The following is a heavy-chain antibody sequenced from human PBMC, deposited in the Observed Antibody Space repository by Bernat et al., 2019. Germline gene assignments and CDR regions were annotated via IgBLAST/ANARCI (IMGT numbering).Heavy chain of an antibody. V-gene: IGHV3-13*05. D-gene: IGHD3-10*01. CDR1: GFTFSSYD. CDR2: IGTAGDP. CDR3: ARAQKMYYYGSGREDAFDI. J-gene: IGHJ3*02. Sequence: EVQLVESGGGLVQPGGSLRLSCAASGFTFSSYDMHWVRQATGKGLEWVSAIGTAGDPYYPGSVKGRFTISRENAKNSLYLQMNSLRAGDTAVYYCARAQKMYYYGSGREDAFDIWGQGTMVTVSS.